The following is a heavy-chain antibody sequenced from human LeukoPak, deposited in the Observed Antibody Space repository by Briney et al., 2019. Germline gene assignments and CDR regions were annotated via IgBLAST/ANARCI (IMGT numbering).Heavy chain of an antibody. V-gene: IGHV4-4*07. D-gene: IGHD3-16*01. Sequence: SETLSLTCTVSGGSISNYYWSWVRQPAGKGLEWIGRIYISGSTNYNPSLKSRVTISVDKSKNQFSLKLSSVTAADTAVYYCARFHASGFFLDYWGQGTLVTVSS. CDR3: ARFHASGFFLDY. CDR1: GGSISNYY. J-gene: IGHJ4*02. CDR2: IYISGST.